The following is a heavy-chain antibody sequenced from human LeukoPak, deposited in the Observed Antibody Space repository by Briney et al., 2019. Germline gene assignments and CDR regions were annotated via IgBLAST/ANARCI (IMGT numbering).Heavy chain of an antibody. CDR3: ARDAYDSSGGERFDP. J-gene: IGHJ5*02. CDR2: IYTSGST. Sequence: PSETLSLTCAVSGGSISSSNWWSWVRQPPGKGLEWIGRIYTSGSTNYNPSLKSRVTMSVDTSKNQFSLKLSSVTAADTAVYYCARDAYDSSGGERFDPWGQGTLVTVSS. V-gene: IGHV4-4*02. CDR1: GGSISSSNW. D-gene: IGHD3-22*01.